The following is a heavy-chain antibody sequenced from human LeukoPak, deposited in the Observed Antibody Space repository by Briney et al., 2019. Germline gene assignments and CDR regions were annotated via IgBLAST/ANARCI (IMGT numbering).Heavy chain of an antibody. CDR1: GGSFSGYY. CDR2: INPSGST. D-gene: IGHD3-9*01. J-gene: IGHJ4*02. CDR3: ARGELRYFDWLLRGTYFDY. V-gene: IGHV4-34*01. Sequence: KPSETLSLTCAVYGGSFSGYYWSWIRQPPGKGLEWIGEINPSGSTNCNPSLKSRVTISVDTSKNQFSLKLSSVTAADTAVYYCARGELRYFDWLLRGTYFDYWGQGTLVTVSS.